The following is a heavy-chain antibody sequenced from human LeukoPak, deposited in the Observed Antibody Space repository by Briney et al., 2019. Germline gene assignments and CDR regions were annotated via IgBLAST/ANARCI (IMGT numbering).Heavy chain of an antibody. CDR1: GFTFSSYS. CDR3: AKGRGYSYVGY. D-gene: IGHD5-18*01. CDR2: ISSSSSTI. Sequence: PGGSLRLSCAASGFTFSSYSMNWVRQAPGKGLEWVSYISSSSSTIYYADSVKGRFTISRDNSKNTLYLQMNSLRAEDTAVYYCAKGRGYSYVGYWGQGTLVTVSS. J-gene: IGHJ4*02. V-gene: IGHV3-48*01.